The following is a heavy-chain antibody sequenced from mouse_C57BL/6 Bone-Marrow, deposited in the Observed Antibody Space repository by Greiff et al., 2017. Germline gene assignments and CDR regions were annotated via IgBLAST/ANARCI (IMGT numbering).Heavy chain of an antibody. V-gene: IGHV1-81*01. CDR2: IYPRSGNT. J-gene: IGHJ2*01. D-gene: IGHD1-1*01. Sequence: VKLLESGAELARPGASVKLSCKASGYTFTSYGISWVKQRTGQGLEWIGEIYPRSGNTYYNEKFKGKATLTADKSSSTAYMELRSLTSEDSAVYFCARWLTTVVATDYWGQGTTLTVSS. CDR1: GYTFTSYG. CDR3: ARWLTTVVATDY.